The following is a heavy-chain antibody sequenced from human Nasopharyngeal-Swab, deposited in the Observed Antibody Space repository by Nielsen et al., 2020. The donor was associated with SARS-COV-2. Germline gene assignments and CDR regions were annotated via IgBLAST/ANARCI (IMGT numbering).Heavy chain of an antibody. D-gene: IGHD2-15*01. CDR1: GYSFTSYW. V-gene: IGHV5-10-1*01. CDR3: ARRAYCSGGSCYSPYYYYMDV. CDR2: IDPSDSYT. Sequence: GGSLRLSCKGSGYSFTSYWISWVRQMPGKGLEWMGRIDPSDSYTNYSPSFQGHVTISAGKSISTAYLQWSSLKASDTAMYYCARRAYCSGGSCYSPYYYYMDVWGKGTTVTVSS. J-gene: IGHJ6*03.